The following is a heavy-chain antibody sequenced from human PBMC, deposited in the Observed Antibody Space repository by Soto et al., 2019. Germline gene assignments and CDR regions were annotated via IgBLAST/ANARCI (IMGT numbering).Heavy chain of an antibody. D-gene: IGHD5-18*01. V-gene: IGHV4-31*03. Sequence: QVQLQESGPGLVKPSQTLSLTCTVSGDSITSGAYYWAWIRQHPGKALEWIGRIYKTGITSYNPSLKSRVIISVDTSKNQFSLNLSSVTAADTAVYYCARRGYSYGMFDYWGQGTLVTVSS. CDR2: IYKTGIT. CDR3: ARRGYSYGMFDY. J-gene: IGHJ4*02. CDR1: GDSITSGAYY.